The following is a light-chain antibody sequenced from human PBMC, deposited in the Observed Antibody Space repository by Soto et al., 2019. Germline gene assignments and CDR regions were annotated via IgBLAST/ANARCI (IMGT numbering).Light chain of an antibody. CDR2: GAS. CDR1: QSVISTY. J-gene: IGKJ4*01. CDR3: QQYVSSPLT. V-gene: IGKV3-20*01. Sequence: IVLTQSPGTLSLSPGERATLSCRAGQSVISTYLAWYQQKPGQPPRLLIYGASSRATGIPDRFSGSGSGTDFTLSISRLEPEDFAVYYCQQYVSSPLTFGGGTKVEIK.